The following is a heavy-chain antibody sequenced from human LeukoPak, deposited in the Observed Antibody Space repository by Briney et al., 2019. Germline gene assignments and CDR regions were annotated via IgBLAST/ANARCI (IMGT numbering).Heavy chain of an antibody. CDR1: GFTFSIYS. CDR2: ISSSSATI. D-gene: IGHD4-17*01. Sequence: GGSLRLSCAASGFTFSIYSMNWGRQAPGKGLEWISYISSSSATIYYADSAEGRFTISRDNSKNTLYLQMNSLRAEDTAVYYCAEGNTVIEGLFDYWGQGTLVTVSS. V-gene: IGHV3-48*01. CDR3: AEGNTVIEGLFDY. J-gene: IGHJ4*02.